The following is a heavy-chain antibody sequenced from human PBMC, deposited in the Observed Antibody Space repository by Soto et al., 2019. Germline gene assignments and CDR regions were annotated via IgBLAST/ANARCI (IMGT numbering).Heavy chain of an antibody. CDR1: GFKFSTYG. D-gene: IGHD1-26*01. CDR2: KSYDGNNK. CDR3: AKGLVGYVFGVQDYYFGMEV. J-gene: IGHJ6*02. Sequence: QVQLVESGGGVVQPGRSLRLSCGASGFKFSTYGMHWVRQAPGKGLEWVAVKSYDGNNKDYADSVKGRFTISRDNSKNTSYRQMNSLRAEDTAVYYCAKGLVGYVFGVQDYYFGMEVWGQGTTVAVSS. V-gene: IGHV3-30*18.